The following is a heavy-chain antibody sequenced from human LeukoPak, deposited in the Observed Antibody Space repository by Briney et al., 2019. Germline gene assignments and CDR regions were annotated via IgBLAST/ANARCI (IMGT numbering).Heavy chain of an antibody. D-gene: IGHD1-14*01. Sequence: GGSLRLSCAASGFTFSSYSMTWVRQAPGKGLDWVAVINGGGDDRYYADSVKDRFTISRDNSKRTLYLEMSSLRAEDTAVYFCARKFASGTYPDDYWGQGTLVTVSS. V-gene: IGHV3-23*01. J-gene: IGHJ4*02. CDR2: INGGGDDR. CDR3: ARKFASGTYPDDY. CDR1: GFTFSSYS.